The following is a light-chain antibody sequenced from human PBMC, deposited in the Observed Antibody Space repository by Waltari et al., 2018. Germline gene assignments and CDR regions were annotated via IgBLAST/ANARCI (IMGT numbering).Light chain of an antibody. Sequence: QSVLTQPPSASGTPGQRVTISCSGTSSNIGFNTVSWYQQVPGTAPKLLIYTDKQRPSGVPDRFSGSKSGSSASLAISGLQSEDEADYYCAGWDDSLNGWVFGGGTKVTVV. V-gene: IGLV1-44*01. CDR2: TDK. CDR1: SSNIGFNT. J-gene: IGLJ3*02. CDR3: AGWDDSLNGWV.